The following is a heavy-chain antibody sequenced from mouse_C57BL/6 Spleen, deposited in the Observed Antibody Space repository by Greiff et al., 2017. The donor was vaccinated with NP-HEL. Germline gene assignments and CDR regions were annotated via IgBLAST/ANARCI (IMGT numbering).Heavy chain of an antibody. CDR1: GYAFSSSW. V-gene: IGHV1-82*01. D-gene: IGHD5-5*01. CDR2: IYPGDGDT. J-gene: IGHJ2*01. Sequence: VQLQQSGPELVKPGASVKISCKASGYAFSSSWMNWVKQRPGKGLEWIGRIYPGDGDTNYNGKFKGKATLTADKSSSTAYMELSSLTSEDSAVYFCARGIYLGWWGKGTTLTVS. CDR3: ARGIYLGW.